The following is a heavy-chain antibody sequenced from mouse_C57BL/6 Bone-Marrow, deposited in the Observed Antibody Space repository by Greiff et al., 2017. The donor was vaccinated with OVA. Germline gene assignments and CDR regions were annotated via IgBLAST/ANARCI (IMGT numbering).Heavy chain of an antibody. CDR2: ISYDGSN. J-gene: IGHJ3*01. CDR3: ARRGITTVVATKFAY. V-gene: IGHV3-6*01. CDR1: GYSITSGYY. D-gene: IGHD1-1*01. Sequence: EPGPGLVKPSQSLSLTCSVTGYSITSGYYWNWIRQFPGNKLEWMGYISYDGSNNYNPSLKNRISITRDTSKNQFFLKLNTVTTEDTATYYCARRGITTVVATKFAYWGQGTLVTVSA.